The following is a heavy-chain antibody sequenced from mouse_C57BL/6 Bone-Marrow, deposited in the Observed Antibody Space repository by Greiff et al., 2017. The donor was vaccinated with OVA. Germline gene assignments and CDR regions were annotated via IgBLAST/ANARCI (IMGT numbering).Heavy chain of an antibody. V-gene: IGHV1-19*01. CDR1: GYTFTDYY. Sequence: EVQLQQSGPVLVKPGASVKMSCKASGYTFTDYYMNWVKQSHGKSLEWIGVINPYNGGTSYNQKFKGKATLTVDKASSTAYMELNSLTSEDSAVYYCARRVYYFDYWGQGTTLIVSS. CDR3: ARRVYYFDY. CDR2: INPYNGGT. J-gene: IGHJ2*01.